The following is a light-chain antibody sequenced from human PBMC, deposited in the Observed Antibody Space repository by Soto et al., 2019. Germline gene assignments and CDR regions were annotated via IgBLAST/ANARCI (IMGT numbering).Light chain of an antibody. J-gene: IGKJ1*01. CDR3: QQYYSYPS. CDR1: QTISSW. Sequence: IQMTQSPSTLSGSVGDRVTITCRASQTISSWLAWYQQKPGKAPKLLIYAASTLQSGVPSRFSGSGSGTDFTLTISCLQSEDFATYYCQQYYSYPSFGQGTKVDI. V-gene: IGKV1-5*01. CDR2: AAS.